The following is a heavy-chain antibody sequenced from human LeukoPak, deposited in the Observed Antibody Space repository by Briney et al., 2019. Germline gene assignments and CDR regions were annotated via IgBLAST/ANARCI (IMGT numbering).Heavy chain of an antibody. Sequence: GESLKISCKGSGYSFTSYWIAWLRQMPCKGLELMGIIYPGDSDTRYSPSFKGQVTISADKSINTAYLQWSGLKASDTAMYYCARQIGSSGYFDFWGQGTLVTVSS. CDR1: GYSFTSYW. J-gene: IGHJ4*02. V-gene: IGHV5-51*01. CDR2: IYPGDSDT. D-gene: IGHD6-19*01. CDR3: ARQIGSSGYFDF.